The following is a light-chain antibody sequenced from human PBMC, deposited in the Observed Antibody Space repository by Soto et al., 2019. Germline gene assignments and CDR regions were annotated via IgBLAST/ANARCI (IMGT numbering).Light chain of an antibody. CDR3: QQYKSWPPLT. J-gene: IGKJ4*01. CDR2: GAS. V-gene: IGKV3-15*01. Sequence: DIVMTQSPAILSVSLGERATLSCLASQSISDNLAWYQQRSGQAPRLLIYGASTRATGVPVRFSGSGSGTEFTLTISRLQSDDFAIYYCQQYKSWPPLTFGGGTKVE. CDR1: QSISDN.